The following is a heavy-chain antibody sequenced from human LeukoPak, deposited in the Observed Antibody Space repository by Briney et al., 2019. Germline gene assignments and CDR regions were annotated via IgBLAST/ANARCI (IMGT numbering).Heavy chain of an antibody. CDR2: ITTSSSNI. Sequence: SGGSLRLSCAASGFTFSNYNMNWVRQAPGKGLEWVSYITTSSSNIDYADSVKGRFTISRDNAKSSLYLQMNSLRDEDTAVYYCAREWSYDSSDYHYLWGQGTLVTVSS. CDR1: GFTFSNYN. J-gene: IGHJ4*02. V-gene: IGHV3-48*02. CDR3: AREWSYDSSDYHYL. D-gene: IGHD3-22*01.